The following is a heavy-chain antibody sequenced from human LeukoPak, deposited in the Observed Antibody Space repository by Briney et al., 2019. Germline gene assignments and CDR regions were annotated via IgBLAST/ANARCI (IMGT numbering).Heavy chain of an antibody. Sequence: GESLKISCKGSGYSFTSYWIGWVRQMPGKGLEWMGIIYPDDSDTRYSPSFQGQVTISADKSISTAYLQWSSLKASDTAMYYCARGTMIVVYQFDYWGQGTLVTVSS. CDR3: ARGTMIVVYQFDY. J-gene: IGHJ4*02. V-gene: IGHV5-51*01. D-gene: IGHD3-22*01. CDR1: GYSFTSYW. CDR2: IYPDDSDT.